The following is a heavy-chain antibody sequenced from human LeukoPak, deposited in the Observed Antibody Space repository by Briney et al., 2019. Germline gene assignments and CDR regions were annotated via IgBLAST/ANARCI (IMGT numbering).Heavy chain of an antibody. CDR1: GFAFSSYE. CDR3: AELGITMIGGV. Sequence: GGSLRLSCAASGFAFSSYEMNWVRQAPGKGLEWVSYIDSVKGRFTISRDNAKNSLYLQMNSLRAEDTAVYYCAELGITMIGGVWGKGTTVTISS. CDR2: I. V-gene: IGHV3-48*03. J-gene: IGHJ6*04. D-gene: IGHD3-10*02.